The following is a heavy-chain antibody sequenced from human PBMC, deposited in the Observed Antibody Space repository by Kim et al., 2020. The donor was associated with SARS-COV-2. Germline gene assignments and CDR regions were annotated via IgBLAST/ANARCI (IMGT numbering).Heavy chain of an antibody. CDR1: GGSISSYY. Sequence: SETLSLTCTVSGGSISSYYWSWIRQPPGKGLEWIGYIYYSGSTNYNPSLKSRVTISVDTSKNQFSLKLSSVTAADTAVYYCARYESARYCSGGSCYLGGGGDSGFDYWGQGTLVTVSS. V-gene: IGHV4-59*13. CDR3: ARYESARYCSGGSCYLGGGGDSGFDY. CDR2: IYYSGST. J-gene: IGHJ4*02. D-gene: IGHD2-15*01.